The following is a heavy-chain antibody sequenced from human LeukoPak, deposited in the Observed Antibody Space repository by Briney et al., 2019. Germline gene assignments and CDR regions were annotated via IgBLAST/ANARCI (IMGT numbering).Heavy chain of an antibody. CDR3: ARETGGWWLVY. J-gene: IGHJ4*02. CDR1: GYTFTGYY. CDR2: ISPNSGGT. V-gene: IGHV1-2*02. D-gene: IGHD2-8*02. Sequence: GASVKVSCKASGYTFTGYYMHWVRQAPGQGLEWMEWISPNSGGTNYAQKFQGRVTMTRDTSISTAYMELSRLRSDDTAVYYCARETGGWWLVYWGQGTLVTVSS.